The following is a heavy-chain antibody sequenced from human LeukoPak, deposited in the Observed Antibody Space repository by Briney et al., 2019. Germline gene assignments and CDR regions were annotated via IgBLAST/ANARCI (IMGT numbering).Heavy chain of an antibody. CDR3: ARARPRNSSGWYYYYYGMDV. J-gene: IGHJ6*04. V-gene: IGHV3-11*06. CDR1: GFTFSDYY. Sequence: PGGSLRLSCAASGFTFSDYYMSWIRPAPGKGLEWVSYIGSSSSYTNYADSVKGRFTISRDNAKNSLYLQMNSLRAEDTAVYYCARARPRNSSGWYYYYYGMDVWGKGTTVTVSS. D-gene: IGHD6-19*01. CDR2: IGSSSSYT.